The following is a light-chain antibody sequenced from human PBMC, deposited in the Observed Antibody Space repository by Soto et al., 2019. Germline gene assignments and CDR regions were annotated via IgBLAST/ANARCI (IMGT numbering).Light chain of an antibody. CDR1: QSISVW. CDR2: KAS. V-gene: IGKV1-5*03. CDR3: QQYNSYSPT. Sequence: DIQMTQSPYTLSASVGDRVTITCRASQSISVWLAWYQQKAGKAPNLLIYKASRLESGVPSRFSGSGSETECTLTISGLQPGDSATYYCQQYNSYSPTFGQGTKVEVK. J-gene: IGKJ1*01.